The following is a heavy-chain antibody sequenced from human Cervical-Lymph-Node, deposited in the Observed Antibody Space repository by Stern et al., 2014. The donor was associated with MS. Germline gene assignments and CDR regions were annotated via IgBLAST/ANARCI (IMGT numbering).Heavy chain of an antibody. V-gene: IGHV3-11*01. D-gene: IGHD3-3*01. CDR3: AREDFWSHHYYQYGMDV. CDR1: KFNISDYY. J-gene: IGHJ6*02. CDR2: ISNSGRTI. Sequence: QVQLVQSGGGLVKPGGSLRLSCEAFKFNISDYYMTWIRQAPGKGLEWISYISNSGRTIYYGDSVKGRFTISRDNAKNSLHLQMNSLRVEDTAVYYCAREDFWSHHYYQYGMDVWGQGTTVTVSS.